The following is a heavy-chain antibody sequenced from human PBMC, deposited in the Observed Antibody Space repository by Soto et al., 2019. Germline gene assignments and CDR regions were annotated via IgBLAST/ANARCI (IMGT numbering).Heavy chain of an antibody. J-gene: IGHJ6*03. CDR2: ISYGGSTI. CDR1: GFTFSGYG. CDR3: VRDGYCSGSDCYYYYYMDV. Sequence: GGSRRLSCAASGFTFSGYGMHWVRQAPGKGLEWVAVISYGGSTIYYADSVQGRLTISSDDSKNTLYLQMNSLRAEDTAVYYCVRDGYCSGSDCYYYYYMDVWGKGTTVTVSS. D-gene: IGHD2-15*01. V-gene: IGHV3-30*03.